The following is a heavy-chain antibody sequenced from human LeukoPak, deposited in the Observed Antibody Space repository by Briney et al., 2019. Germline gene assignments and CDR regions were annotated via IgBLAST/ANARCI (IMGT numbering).Heavy chain of an antibody. J-gene: IGHJ4*02. CDR3: ARGVYIAAAQYGY. CDR2: IYYSGTT. Sequence: SETLSLTCTVSGGSISSYYWSWIRQPPGKGLEWIGYIYYSGTTNYHPSLKSRVTISVDTSKNQFSLKLSSVIAADPAVYYCARGVYIAAAQYGYWGQGTLVIVSS. CDR1: GGSISSYY. D-gene: IGHD6-13*01. V-gene: IGHV4-59*01.